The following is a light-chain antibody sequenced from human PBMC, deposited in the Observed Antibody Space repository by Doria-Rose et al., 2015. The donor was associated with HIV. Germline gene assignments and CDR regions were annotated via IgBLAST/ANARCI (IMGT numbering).Light chain of an antibody. V-gene: IGKV1-39*01. J-gene: IGKJ4*01. CDR3: QQSYSNNRT. Sequence: TQSPSSLSASVGDRVTITCRASQSINTYLNWHQQKPGKAPKLMIYAASTLQSGVPSRFSGSGSGTDFTLTISSLQPEDFASYYCQQSYSNNRTVDGVTRVE. CDR2: AAS. CDR1: QSINTY.